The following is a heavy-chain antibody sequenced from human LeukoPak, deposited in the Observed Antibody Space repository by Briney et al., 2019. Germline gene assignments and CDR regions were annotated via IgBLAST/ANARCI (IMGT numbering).Heavy chain of an antibody. V-gene: IGHV4-59*08. Sequence: SETLSLTCTVSGASISSYYWSGIRQPPGKGLEWIGYIYNSGSTNYNPSLKSRVTISVDTSKNQFSLKLSSVTAADTAVYYCARSGRYYEGSGYYYFVYWGEGTLVTVSS. CDR1: GASISSYY. CDR2: IYNSGST. J-gene: IGHJ4*02. D-gene: IGHD3-22*01. CDR3: ARSGRYYEGSGYYYFVY.